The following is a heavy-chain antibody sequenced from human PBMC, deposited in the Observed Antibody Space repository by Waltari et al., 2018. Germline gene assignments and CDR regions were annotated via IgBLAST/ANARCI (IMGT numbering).Heavy chain of an antibody. J-gene: IGHJ6*02. D-gene: IGHD1-1*01. V-gene: IGHV1-8*01. Sequence: QVQLVQSGAEVKKPGASVRVSCKASGYTFISYDINWVRQAPGQGLEWIGWINPNTGAALFAQNFQDRVTMTRCTSETTAYMEISDLTSHDTAVYYCARGDNWNDRLDFWGQGTTVTVSS. CDR1: GYTFISYD. CDR2: INPNTGAA. CDR3: ARGDNWNDRLDF.